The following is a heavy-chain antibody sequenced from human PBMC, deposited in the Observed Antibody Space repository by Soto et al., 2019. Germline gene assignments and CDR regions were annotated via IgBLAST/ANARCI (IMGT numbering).Heavy chain of an antibody. J-gene: IGHJ4*02. CDR1: GFTFSSYG. V-gene: IGHV3-30*18. Sequence: QVQLVESGGGVVQPGRSLRLSCAASGFTFSSYGMYWVRQAPGKGLECVAYISHDGGNRYSADSVKGRFTIFRDNSKNTLYLQMNSLGSEDGVVYDGAKDRGDGYFDNWGQGPLVTVSS. D-gene: IGHD3-10*01. CDR3: AKDRGDGYFDN. CDR2: ISHDGGNR.